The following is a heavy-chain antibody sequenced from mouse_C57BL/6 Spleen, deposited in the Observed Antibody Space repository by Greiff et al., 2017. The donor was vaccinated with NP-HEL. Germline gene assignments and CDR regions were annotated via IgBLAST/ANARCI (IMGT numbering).Heavy chain of an antibody. CDR2: IYPRDGST. Sequence: VKLQESDAELVKPGASVKISCKVSGYTFTDHTIHWMKQRPEQGLEWIGYIYPRDGSTKYNEKFKGKATLTADKSSSTAYMQLNSLTSEDSAVYFCARSEPHYYGSSPFAYWGQGTLVTVSA. CDR1: GYTFTDHT. J-gene: IGHJ3*01. V-gene: IGHV1-78*01. D-gene: IGHD1-1*01. CDR3: ARSEPHYYGSSPFAY.